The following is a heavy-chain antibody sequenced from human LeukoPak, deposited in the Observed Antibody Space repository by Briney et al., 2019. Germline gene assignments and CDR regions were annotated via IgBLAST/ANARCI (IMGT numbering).Heavy chain of an antibody. J-gene: IGHJ6*03. CDR2: IYYSGST. CDR1: SGSISSYY. CDR3: ARSPWELYDYYYMDV. D-gene: IGHD1-26*01. V-gene: IGHV4-59*01. Sequence: SETLSLTCTVSSGSISSYYWSWIRQPPGKGLEWIGYIYYSGSTNYNPSLKGRVAVSVDTSKNQFSLKLSSVTAADTAVYYCARSPWELYDYYYMDVWGKGTTVTVSS.